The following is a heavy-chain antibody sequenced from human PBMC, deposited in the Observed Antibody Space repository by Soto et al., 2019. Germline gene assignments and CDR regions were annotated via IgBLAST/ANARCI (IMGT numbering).Heavy chain of an antibody. D-gene: IGHD3-3*01. J-gene: IGHJ4*02. CDR1: GFTVSNSY. Sequence: EVQLVESGGGLVQPGGSLRLSCVASGFTVSNSYMTWVRQAPGKGLEWVSYISGGGSTYYADSVKGRFTISRDNSKNTLYLQMNNLRAGDTAVYYCARDTLGGAYDFRHGGQGALVTVSS. CDR2: ISGGGST. V-gene: IGHV3-66*01. CDR3: ARDTLGGAYDFRH.